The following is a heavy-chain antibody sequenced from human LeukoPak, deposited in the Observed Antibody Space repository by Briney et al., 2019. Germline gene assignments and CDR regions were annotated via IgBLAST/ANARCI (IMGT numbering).Heavy chain of an antibody. CDR3: ARQGGGDHLHYWYFDL. D-gene: IGHD2-21*01. Sequence: ASEKVSCKASGYTFTGYYMHWVRQAPGQGLEWMGWINPNSGGTNYAQKFQGWVTMTRDTSISTAYMELSRLRSDDTAVYYCARQGGGDHLHYWYFDLWGRGTLVTVSS. CDR1: GYTFTGYY. CDR2: INPNSGGT. V-gene: IGHV1-2*04. J-gene: IGHJ2*01.